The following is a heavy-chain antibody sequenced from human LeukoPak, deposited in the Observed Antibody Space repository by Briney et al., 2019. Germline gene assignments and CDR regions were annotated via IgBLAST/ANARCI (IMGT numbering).Heavy chain of an antibody. J-gene: IGHJ3*02. D-gene: IGHD3-16*02. V-gene: IGHV1-18*01. Sequence: ASVKVSCKASVYTFTIYSINWVRQAPGQGLELMGCISAYNGNTNYAQKLQGRVTMTTDTSTSTAYMELRSLRSDDTAVYYCARTSVWGSYRADAFDIWGQGTMVTVSS. CDR2: ISAYNGNT. CDR3: ARTSVWGSYRADAFDI. CDR1: VYTFTIYS.